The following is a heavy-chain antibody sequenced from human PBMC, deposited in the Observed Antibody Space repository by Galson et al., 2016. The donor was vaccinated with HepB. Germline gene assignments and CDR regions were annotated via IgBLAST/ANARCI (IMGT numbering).Heavy chain of an antibody. CDR1: GFTFNTYA. CDR2: ISGSGGST. V-gene: IGHV3-23*01. J-gene: IGHJ6*02. CDR3: ATRTQTTFRGVSVNHQTVDYLYGMDV. D-gene: IGHD3-16*02. Sequence: SLRLSCAASGFTFNTYAMTWVRQAPGKGLEWVSGISGSGGSTYYADSVKGRFTISRDNSKNTVYLQMNSLRAEDTAVYYCATRTQTTFRGVSVNHQTVDYLYGMDVWGQGTAVTVSS.